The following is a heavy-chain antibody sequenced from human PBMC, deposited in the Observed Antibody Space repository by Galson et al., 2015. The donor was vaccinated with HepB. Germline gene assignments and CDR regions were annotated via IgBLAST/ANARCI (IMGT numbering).Heavy chain of an antibody. CDR2: SRNKAKGYST. CDR1: GFTFSDHY. V-gene: IGHV3-72*01. D-gene: IGHD4-23*01. Sequence: SLRLSCAVSGFTFSDHYVDWVRQAPGKGLEWVGRSRNKAKGYSTAYAASVKDRFTVSRDGSKNSVFLQMNSLRSEDTAVYYCARSEVTTVVTDFDYWGQGTLVTVSS. CDR3: ARSEVTTVVTDFDY. J-gene: IGHJ4*02.